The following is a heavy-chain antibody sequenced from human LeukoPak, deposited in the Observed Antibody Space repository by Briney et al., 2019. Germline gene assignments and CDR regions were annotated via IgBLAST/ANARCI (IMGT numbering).Heavy chain of an antibody. CDR2: VSNNGYRT. CDR1: GFTFSTYA. J-gene: IGHJ4*02. V-gene: IGHV3-23*01. CDR3: AKDKGAILGDF. D-gene: IGHD2-15*01. Sequence: GGSLRLSCAASGFTFSTYAMSWVRQAPGKGLEWVSTVSNNGYRTYYADSVKGRFTISRDNSKNTVSMQMNSLRAEDTAVYYCAKDKGAILGDFWGPETLVTVSS.